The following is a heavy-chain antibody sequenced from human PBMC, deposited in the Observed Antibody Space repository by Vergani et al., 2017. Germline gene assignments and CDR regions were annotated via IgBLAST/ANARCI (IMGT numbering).Heavy chain of an antibody. Sequence: QVQLVESGGGVVQPGGSLRLSCAASGFSFSTYGMHWVRQAPGRGLEWVAFLRYDGSNEYYGEAVKGRFIISRDNFKNMLSLEMHSLRPEDTAVYYCANSYCSSLSCYAFYGMEVWGQGTTVTVSS. CDR3: ANSYCSSLSCYAFYGMEV. J-gene: IGHJ6*02. CDR1: GFSFSTYG. CDR2: LRYDGSNE. V-gene: IGHV3-30*02. D-gene: IGHD2-2*01.